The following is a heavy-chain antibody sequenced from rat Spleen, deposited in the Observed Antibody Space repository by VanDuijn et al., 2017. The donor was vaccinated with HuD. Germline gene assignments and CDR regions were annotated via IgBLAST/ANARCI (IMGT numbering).Heavy chain of an antibody. CDR1: GFTFNNYW. V-gene: IGHV5-31*01. CDR3: ARPWD. CDR2: ITNTGDNT. J-gene: IGHJ2*01. Sequence: EVQLVESGGDLVQPRRSLKLSCIASGFTFNNYWMTWIRQAPGQGLEWIASITNTGDNTYYQDSVKGRFTVSRDNAKSTLYLQMNGLRSEDTATYFCARPWDWGQGVMVTVSS.